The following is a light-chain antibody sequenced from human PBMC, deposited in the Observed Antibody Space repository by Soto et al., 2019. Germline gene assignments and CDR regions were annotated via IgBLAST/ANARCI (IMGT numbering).Light chain of an antibody. CDR1: QSVSSSY. Sequence: EIVLTQSPGTLSFSPGERATLSCRARQSVSSSYLAWYQQKPGQAPRLLIYGASSRATGIPVRFSGSGSGTDFTLSIRRLEGEDFAVYYCEQYCSSPVFGGGTKVEIK. V-gene: IGKV3-20*01. CDR3: EQYCSSPV. CDR2: GAS. J-gene: IGKJ4*01.